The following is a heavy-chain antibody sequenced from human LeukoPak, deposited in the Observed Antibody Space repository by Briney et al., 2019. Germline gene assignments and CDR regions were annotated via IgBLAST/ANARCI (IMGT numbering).Heavy chain of an antibody. CDR1: GFSFSSYA. J-gene: IGHJ4*02. D-gene: IGHD3-22*01. CDR3: ARGFPRHYDSRGIKFDY. Sequence: GRSLRLSCAASGFSFSSYAMHWVRQAPGKGLDWVAVISYDGSNKKYADSVKGRFTISRDTSKNTLYLQMNSLRAEDTALYYCARGFPRHYDSRGIKFDYWGQGILVTVSS. V-gene: IGHV3-30*04. CDR2: ISYDGSNK.